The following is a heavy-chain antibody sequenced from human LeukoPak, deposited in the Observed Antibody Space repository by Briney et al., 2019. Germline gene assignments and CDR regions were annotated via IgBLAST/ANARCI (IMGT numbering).Heavy chain of an antibody. Sequence: APLKVSCKASGYSFSNYPIHWVRQAPGQGLEWMGWINTDNGNTKSSQQFQCRVTITRETSASTAYMELSSLRSEDTAVYYCARDLVSIIFTYGGASGCGYWGQGTLVTVSS. CDR1: GYSFSNYP. J-gene: IGHJ4*02. CDR2: INTDNGNT. V-gene: IGHV1-3*04. D-gene: IGHD3-16*01. CDR3: ARDLVSIIFTYGGASGCGY.